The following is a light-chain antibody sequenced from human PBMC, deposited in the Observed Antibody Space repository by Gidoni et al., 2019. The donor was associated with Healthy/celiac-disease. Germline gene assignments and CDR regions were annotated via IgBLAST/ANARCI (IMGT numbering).Light chain of an antibody. CDR2: AAS. CDR3: QKYNSAPQT. V-gene: IGKV1-27*01. J-gene: IGKJ1*01. CDR1: QGISNY. Sequence: DIQMTQSPSSLSASVGDRVTITCRASQGISNYLAWYQQKPGKVPKLLIYAASTLRSGVPSRFSGSGSGTDFTLTISSLQPEEVATYYCQKYNSAPQTFGQGTKVEIK.